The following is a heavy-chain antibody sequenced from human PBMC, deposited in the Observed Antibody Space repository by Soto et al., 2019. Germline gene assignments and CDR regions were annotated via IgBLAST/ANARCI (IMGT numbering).Heavy chain of an antibody. Sequence: EVQLVESGGGLVKPGGSLRLSCAASGFSFSDYSMNWVRHAPGKGLEWVSSIRGSTSYIYYADSLKGRFTVSRDNAEKSLYLQRNVLRAQETAVYRCARDGPFCSGTGCRDYYHYMDFWGKGTTVIVSS. CDR1: GFSFSDYS. CDR2: IRGSTSYI. D-gene: IGHD2-2*01. CDR3: ARDGPFCSGTGCRDYYHYMDF. J-gene: IGHJ6*03. V-gene: IGHV3-21*01.